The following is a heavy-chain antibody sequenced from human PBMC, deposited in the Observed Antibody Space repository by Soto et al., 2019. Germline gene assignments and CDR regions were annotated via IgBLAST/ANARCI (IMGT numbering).Heavy chain of an antibody. J-gene: IGHJ4*02. CDR3: ASRTSGWYFDY. CDR1: GFTFSSYA. CDR2: ISGSGGST. Sequence: PGGSLRLSCTASGFTFSSYAMNWVRQAPGKGLEWVSVISGSGGSTYYADSVKGRFTISRDNSKNTLYLQMNSLGAEDTAVYYCASRTSGWYFDYWGQGTLVTV. V-gene: IGHV3-23*01. D-gene: IGHD6-19*01.